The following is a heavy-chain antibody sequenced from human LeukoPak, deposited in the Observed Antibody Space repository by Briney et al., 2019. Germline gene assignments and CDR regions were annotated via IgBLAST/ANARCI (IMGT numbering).Heavy chain of an antibody. J-gene: IGHJ5*02. CDR2: TYYRSKWYN. Sequence: SPTLSLTCAISGDSVSIKSAAWNWIRQSPSRGLELLGSTYYRSKWYNESAVSVKGRITVTPDTSKNQFSLQLNSVTPEDTAVYYCTRDPVWGSAWGQGTLVTVSS. V-gene: IGHV6-1*01. CDR1: GDSVSIKSAA. D-gene: IGHD3-16*01. CDR3: TRDPVWGSA.